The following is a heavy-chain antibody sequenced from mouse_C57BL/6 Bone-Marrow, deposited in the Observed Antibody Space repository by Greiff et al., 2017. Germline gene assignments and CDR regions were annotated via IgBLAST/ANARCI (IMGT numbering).Heavy chain of an antibody. CDR3: ARDGAYYYGSSIWYFDV. D-gene: IGHD1-1*01. CDR1: GFTFSDFY. Sequence: EVKLMESGGGLVQSGRSLRLSCATSGFTFSDFYMEWVRQAPGKGLEWIAASRNKANDYTTEYSASVKGRFIVSRDTSQSILYLQMNALRAEDTAIYYCARDGAYYYGSSIWYFDVWGTGTTVTVSS. J-gene: IGHJ1*03. V-gene: IGHV7-1*01. CDR2: SRNKANDYTT.